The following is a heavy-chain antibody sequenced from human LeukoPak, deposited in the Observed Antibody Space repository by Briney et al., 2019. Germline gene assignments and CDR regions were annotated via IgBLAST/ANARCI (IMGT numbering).Heavy chain of an antibody. CDR2: FIPIFGTA. CDR1: GGTFSSYA. Sequence: ASVKVSCKASGGTFSSYAISWVRQAPGQGLEWMGGFIPIFGTANYAQKFQGRVTITADESTSTAYMELSSLRSEDTAVYYCARAASYSSSWYLVYWGQGTLVTVSS. J-gene: IGHJ4*02. V-gene: IGHV1-69*13. CDR3: ARAASYSSSWYLVY. D-gene: IGHD6-13*01.